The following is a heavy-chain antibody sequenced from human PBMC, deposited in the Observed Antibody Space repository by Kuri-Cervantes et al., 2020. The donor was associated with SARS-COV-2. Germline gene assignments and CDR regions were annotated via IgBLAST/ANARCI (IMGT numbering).Heavy chain of an antibody. Sequence: ASVKVSCKASGYTFTSYAMHWVRQAPGQRLEWMGWINAGNGNTKYSQKFQGRVTITRDTSASTAYMELSSLRSEDTAVNYCAREYYDSSGYYYYYYYGMDVWGQGTTVTVSS. J-gene: IGHJ6*02. CDR3: AREYYDSSGYYYYYYYGMDV. D-gene: IGHD3-22*01. V-gene: IGHV1-3*01. CDR1: GYTFTSYA. CDR2: INAGNGNT.